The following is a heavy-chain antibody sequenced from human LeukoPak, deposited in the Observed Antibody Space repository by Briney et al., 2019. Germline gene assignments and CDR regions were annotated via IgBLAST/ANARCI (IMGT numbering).Heavy chain of an antibody. CDR1: GFTFSDFG. Sequence: GGSLRLSCAASGFTFSDFGMHWVRQAPGKGLEWVAFIRYNENNKYYADSVKGRFTISRDNSKNTLYLQMNSLRAEDTAVYYCATSAEGYWGQGTLVTVSS. CDR3: ATSAEGY. V-gene: IGHV3-30*02. CDR2: IRYNENNK. J-gene: IGHJ4*02.